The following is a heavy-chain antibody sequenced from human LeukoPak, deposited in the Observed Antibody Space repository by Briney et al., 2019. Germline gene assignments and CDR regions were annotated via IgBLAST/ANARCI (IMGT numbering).Heavy chain of an antibody. Sequence: SETLSLTCTVSGGSVSSGSNCWGWIRQPPGKGLEWIGYIYYSGSTNYNPSLKSRVTISVDTSKNQFSLRLISVTAADTAVYYCASGQGFGWYYFDYWGQGTLVTVSS. J-gene: IGHJ4*02. CDR1: GGSVSSGSNC. V-gene: IGHV4-61*01. D-gene: IGHD6-19*01. CDR2: IYYSGST. CDR3: ASGQGFGWYYFDY.